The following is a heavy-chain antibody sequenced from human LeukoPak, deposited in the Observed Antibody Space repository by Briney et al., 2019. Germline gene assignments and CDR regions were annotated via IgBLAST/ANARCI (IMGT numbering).Heavy chain of an antibody. V-gene: IGHV3-30*04. D-gene: IGHD5-12*01. CDR3: ASHKGSGIVATITGRGRFDP. CDR1: GLTFSSYA. J-gene: IGHJ5*02. CDR2: ISYDGSNK. Sequence: GRSLRLSCAASGLTFSSYAMHWVRQAPGKGLEWVAVISYDGSNKYYADSVKGRFTISRDNSKNTLYLQMNSLRAKDTAVYYCASHKGSGIVATITGRGRFDPWGQGTLVTVSS.